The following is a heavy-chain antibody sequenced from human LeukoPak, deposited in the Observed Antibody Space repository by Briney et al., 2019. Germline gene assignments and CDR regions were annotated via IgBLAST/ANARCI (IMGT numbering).Heavy chain of an antibody. D-gene: IGHD5-12*01. CDR1: GFTFSSYA. V-gene: IGHV3-23*01. CDR3: ARAPRGYSGFEGYYMDV. J-gene: IGHJ6*03. Sequence: AGGSLRLSCAASGFTFSSYAMSWVRQAPGKGLEWVSAISGSGGSTYYADSVKGRFTISRDNSKNTLYLQMNSLRAEDTAVYYCARAPRGYSGFEGYYMDVWGKGTTVTVSS. CDR2: ISGSGGST.